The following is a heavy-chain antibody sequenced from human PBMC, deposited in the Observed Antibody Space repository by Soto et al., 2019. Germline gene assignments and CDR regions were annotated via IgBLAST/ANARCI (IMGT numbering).Heavy chain of an antibody. J-gene: IGHJ6*02. CDR1: GFTFSSYA. CDR3: AKAWSMNAYYYYYGMDV. CDR2: ISGSGGST. Sequence: PRWSLRLCCAASGFTFSSYAMSWFRQAPGKGLEWVSAISGSGGSTYYADSVKGRFTISRDNSKNTLYLQMNSLRAEDTAVYYCAKAWSMNAYYYYYGMDVWGQGTTVTVSS. D-gene: IGHD2-8*02. V-gene: IGHV3-23*01.